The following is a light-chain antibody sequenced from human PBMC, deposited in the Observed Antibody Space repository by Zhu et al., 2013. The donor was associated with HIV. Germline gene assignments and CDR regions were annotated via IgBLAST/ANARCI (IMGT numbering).Light chain of an antibody. V-gene: IGKV1-39*01. CDR3: QQSYSTLALS. CDR2: AAS. CDR1: QNINNL. Sequence: DIQMTQSPSSLSASVGDRVTITCRASQNINNLLNWYQQKPGKAPKVLIYAASSLQSGVPSRFSGSGSGTDFSLTISSLQPEDFATYYCQQSYSTLALSFGGGTKVRSN. J-gene: IGKJ4*01.